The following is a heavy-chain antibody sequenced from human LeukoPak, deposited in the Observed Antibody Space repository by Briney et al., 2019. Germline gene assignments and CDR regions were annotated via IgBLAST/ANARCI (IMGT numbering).Heavy chain of an antibody. V-gene: IGHV1-18*01. CDR2: ISAYSGNT. J-gene: IGHJ6*02. CDR1: GYTFTSYG. CDR3: ARVPYGGNANYYYGMDV. Sequence: GASVKVCCKASGYTFTSYGISWVRQAPGQGLEWMGWISAYSGNTNYAQKLQGRVTMTSDTSTSTSYMELRSLRSDDTAVYYCARVPYGGNANYYYGMDVWGQETTVTVSS. D-gene: IGHD4-23*01.